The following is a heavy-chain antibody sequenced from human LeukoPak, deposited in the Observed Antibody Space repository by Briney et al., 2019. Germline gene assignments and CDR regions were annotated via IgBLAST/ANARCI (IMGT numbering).Heavy chain of an antibody. CDR2: IYYSGST. Sequence: PSQTLSPTWPVSGGSISGGCYYWGLMPQPPGKGLGWFGYIYYSGSTYYNPSLKSRVTISVDTSKNQFSLKLSSVTAADTAVYYCAREDSSGSRVYSLDYWGQGTLVTVSS. V-gene: IGHV4-31*02. D-gene: IGHD3-22*01. CDR3: AREDSSGSRVYSLDY. J-gene: IGHJ4*02. CDR1: GGSISGGCYY.